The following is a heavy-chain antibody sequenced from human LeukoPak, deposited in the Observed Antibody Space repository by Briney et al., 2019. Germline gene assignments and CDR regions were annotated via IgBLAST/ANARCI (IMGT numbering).Heavy chain of an antibody. CDR2: IDPNSGGT. D-gene: IGHD2-15*01. CDR3: ARTRSGGSPDY. J-gene: IGHJ4*02. CDR1: GYTFTGYY. Sequence: ASVKVSCKASGYTFTGYYMHWVRQAPGQGLEWMGWIDPNSGGTNYAQKFQGRVTTTRDTSISTAYMELSRLRSDDTAVYYCARTRSGGSPDYWGQGTLVTVSS. V-gene: IGHV1-2*02.